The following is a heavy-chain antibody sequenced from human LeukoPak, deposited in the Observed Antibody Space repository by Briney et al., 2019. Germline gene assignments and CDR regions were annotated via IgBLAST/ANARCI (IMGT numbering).Heavy chain of an antibody. V-gene: IGHV4-59*08. CDR1: GGSISNYY. Sequence: SETLSLTCTVSGGSISNYYWSWIRQPPGKGLEWIGYIYYSGSTNYNPSLKSRVTISVDTSKTQFSLELSSVTAADTAVYYCARRVYTGDYYYGMDVWGQGTTVTVSS. D-gene: IGHD6-13*01. J-gene: IGHJ6*02. CDR2: IYYSGST. CDR3: ARRVYTGDYYYGMDV.